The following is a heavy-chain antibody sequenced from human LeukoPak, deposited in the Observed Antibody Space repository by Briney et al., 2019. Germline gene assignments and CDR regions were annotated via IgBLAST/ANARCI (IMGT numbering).Heavy chain of an antibody. Sequence: GGSLRLSCAGSGFSFSSHWLHWVRQVPGKGLEWVARITGDGIAINYADSVKGRFTISRDNAKNTVYLQMNSLRVEDTAVFYCARGGSPFYWGRGTPVTVSS. CDR3: ARGGSPFY. CDR2: ITGDGIAI. D-gene: IGHD3-10*01. J-gene: IGHJ4*02. CDR1: GFSFSSHW. V-gene: IGHV3-74*01.